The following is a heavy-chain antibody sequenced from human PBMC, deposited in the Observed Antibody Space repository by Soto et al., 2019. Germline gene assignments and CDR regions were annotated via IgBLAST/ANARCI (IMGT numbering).Heavy chain of an antibody. Sequence: PSETLSLTCTVSGGSISSGDYYWSWFRQPPGQGLEWVGYIYYTGTTTYNPSLKSRVTVSVDTSKSQFSLNLRSVTAADTAVYDCARLGDYYQAFDYWGQGTLVTVSS. CDR1: GGSISSGDYY. D-gene: IGHD3-22*01. V-gene: IGHV4-61*08. CDR3: ARLGDYYQAFDY. CDR2: IYYTGTT. J-gene: IGHJ4*02.